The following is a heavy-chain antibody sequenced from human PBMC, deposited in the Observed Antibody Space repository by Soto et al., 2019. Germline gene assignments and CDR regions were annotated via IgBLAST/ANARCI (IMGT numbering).Heavy chain of an antibody. V-gene: IGHV3-48*02. D-gene: IGHD4-17*01. Sequence: GGSLRLSCAASGFTFSSYSMNWVRQAPGKGLEWVSYISSSSSTIYYADSVKGRFTISRDNAKNSLYLQMNSLRDEDTAVYYCARDHTVTTGEYYYYYGMDVWGQGTTVTVSS. CDR3: ARDHTVTTGEYYYYYGMDV. J-gene: IGHJ6*02. CDR1: GFTFSSYS. CDR2: ISSSSSTI.